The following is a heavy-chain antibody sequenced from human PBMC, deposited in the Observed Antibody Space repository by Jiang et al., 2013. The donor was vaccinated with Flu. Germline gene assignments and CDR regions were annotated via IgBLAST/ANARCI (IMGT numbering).Heavy chain of an antibody. CDR2: IYYSGST. CDR3: ARGGWSPNFDY. Sequence: GPGLVKPSETLSLTCTVSGGSISSYYWSWIRQPPGKGLEWIGYIYYSGSTNYNPSLKSRVTISVDTSKNQFSLKLSSVTAADTAVYYCARGGWSPNFDYWGQGTLVTVSS. J-gene: IGHJ4*02. D-gene: IGHD6-19*01. V-gene: IGHV4-59*08. CDR1: GGSISSYY.